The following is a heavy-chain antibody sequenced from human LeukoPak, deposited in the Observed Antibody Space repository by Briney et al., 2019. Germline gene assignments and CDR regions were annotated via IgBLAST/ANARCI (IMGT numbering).Heavy chain of an antibody. CDR3: ARGSGWYYYYYGMDV. V-gene: IGHV3-21*01. Sequence: PGGSLRLSCAASGFTFSSYSMNWVRQAPGKGLEWVSSISSSSSYIYYADSVKGRFTISRDNAKNSLYLQMNSLRAEDTAVYYCARGSGWYYYYYGMDVWGQGPRSPSP. CDR1: GFTFSSYS. D-gene: IGHD6-19*01. J-gene: IGHJ6*02. CDR2: ISSSSSYI.